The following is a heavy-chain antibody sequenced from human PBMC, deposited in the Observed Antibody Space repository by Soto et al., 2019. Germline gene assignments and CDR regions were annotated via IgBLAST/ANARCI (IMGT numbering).Heavy chain of an antibody. Sequence: QVQLVQSGAEGKKPGSSLKFSGKASRDTFSKYAFNWVRQAPGQGLEWMGWIIPIFDSRNYAEKFQGRVTITADESTSTAYMELRSLRFEDTAVYYCARGETYLGVWGQGTTVTVSS. D-gene: IGHD3-16*01. V-gene: IGHV1-69*01. J-gene: IGHJ6*02. CDR2: IIPIFDSR. CDR3: ARGETYLGV. CDR1: RDTFSKYA.